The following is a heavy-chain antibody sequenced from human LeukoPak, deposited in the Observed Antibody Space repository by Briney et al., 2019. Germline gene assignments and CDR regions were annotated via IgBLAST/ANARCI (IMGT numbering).Heavy chain of an antibody. CDR1: GYTFTGYY. CDR2: INPNSGGT. V-gene: IGHV1-2*02. Sequence: ASVKVSCKASGYTFTGYYMHWVRQAPGQGLEWMGWINPNSGGTNYAQKFQGRVTMTRDTSISTAYMELSRLRFDDTAVYYCARDRGGGYDLDYWGQGTLVTVSS. CDR3: ARDRGGGYDLDY. J-gene: IGHJ4*02. D-gene: IGHD5-12*01.